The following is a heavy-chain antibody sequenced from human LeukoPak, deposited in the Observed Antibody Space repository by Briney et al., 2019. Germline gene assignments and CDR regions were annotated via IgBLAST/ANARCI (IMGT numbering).Heavy chain of an antibody. CDR2: INTDGSST. V-gene: IGHV3-74*01. Sequence: PGGSLRLSCAASGFTFSSYWMHWVRQAPGKGLVWVSRINTDGSSTSYADSVKGRFTISRDNAKNTLYLQMNSLRAEDTAVYYCAKDAREWLPYYYYGMDVWGQGTTVTVSS. J-gene: IGHJ6*02. CDR1: GFTFSSYW. CDR3: AKDAREWLPYYYYGMDV. D-gene: IGHD3-3*01.